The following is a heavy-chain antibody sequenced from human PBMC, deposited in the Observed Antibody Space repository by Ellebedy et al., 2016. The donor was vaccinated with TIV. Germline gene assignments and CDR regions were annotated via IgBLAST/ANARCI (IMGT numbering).Heavy chain of an antibody. J-gene: IGHJ6*02. Sequence: GESLKISCVASGFTFSSYGMHWVRQAPGKGLEWVAFIRYDGSNKYYADSVKGRFTISRDNSKSTLYLQMNSLRVEDTAVDYCAKVGEYYVSGSGGMDVWGQGTTVTVSS. CDR2: IRYDGSNK. CDR1: GFTFSSYG. D-gene: IGHD3-10*01. CDR3: AKVGEYYVSGSGGMDV. V-gene: IGHV3-30*02.